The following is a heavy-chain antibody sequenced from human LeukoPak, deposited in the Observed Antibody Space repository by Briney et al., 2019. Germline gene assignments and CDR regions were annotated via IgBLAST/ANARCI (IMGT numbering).Heavy chain of an antibody. D-gene: IGHD6-13*01. V-gene: IGHV4-59*08. J-gene: IGHJ4*02. CDR1: GGSISSYY. CDR3: ARQIGVLAAAYDN. CDR2: IYYSGIS. Sequence: SETLSLTCTVSGGSISSYYWSWIRHPPGKGLESIAYIYYSGISHYNPSLRSRLTISVDTSKNQFSLKLSSVTAADTAFYYCARQIGVLAAAYDNWGQGTLVTVSA.